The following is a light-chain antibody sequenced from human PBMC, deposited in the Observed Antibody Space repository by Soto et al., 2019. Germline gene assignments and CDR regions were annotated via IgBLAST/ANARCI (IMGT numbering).Light chain of an antibody. CDR2: GAS. V-gene: IGKV3-20*01. J-gene: IGKJ2*02. Sequence: ESVLTQSPGTLSLSPGERATLSCRASQSVSSNFLAWYQQKPGQAPRLLIYGASSRATGVPDRFSGGGSGTEFTLTISRLEPEDFAVYYCQRYASSPCTFGQGTKLEIK. CDR3: QRYASSPCT. CDR1: QSVSSNF.